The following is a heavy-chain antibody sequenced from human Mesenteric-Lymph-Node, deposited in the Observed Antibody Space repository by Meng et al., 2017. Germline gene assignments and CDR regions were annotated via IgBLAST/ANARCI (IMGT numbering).Heavy chain of an antibody. CDR2: IFYSGST. CDR1: GGAISGYY. CDR3: ARASYDSSGYLRLSDAFDI. V-gene: IGHV4-59*01. D-gene: IGHD3-22*01. Sequence: SETLSPTCSVSGGAISGYYWSWIRQPPGKGLEWIGYIFYSGSTNYNPSLKSRVSISVDPSKNQFSLKVRSVTAADTAVYYCARASYDSSGYLRLSDAFDIWGQGTMVTVSS. J-gene: IGHJ3*02.